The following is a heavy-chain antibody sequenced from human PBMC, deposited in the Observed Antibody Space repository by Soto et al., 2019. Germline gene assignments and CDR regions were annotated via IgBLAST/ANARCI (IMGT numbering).Heavy chain of an antibody. D-gene: IGHD2-2*01. J-gene: IGHJ3*02. V-gene: IGHV1-69*02. Sequence: ASVKVSCKASGGTFSSYTISWVRQAPGQGLEWMGRIIPILGIANYAQKFQGRVTITADKSTSTAYMELSSLRSEDTAVYYCARAGDIVVVPAAWDGAFDIWGQGTMVTVSS. CDR1: GGTFSSYT. CDR2: IIPILGIA. CDR3: ARAGDIVVVPAAWDGAFDI.